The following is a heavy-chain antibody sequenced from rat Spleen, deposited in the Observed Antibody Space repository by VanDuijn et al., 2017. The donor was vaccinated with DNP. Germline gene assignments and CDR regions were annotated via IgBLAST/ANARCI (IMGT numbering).Heavy chain of an antibody. CDR1: GFTFSNFG. CDR2: ISTSDVST. CDR3: TTYYY. J-gene: IGHJ2*01. Sequence: EVQLVESGGGLMQPGRSLKLSCAASGFTFSNFGMAWVRQAPTKGLEWVATISTSDVSTYYRDSVKGRFTISRDNAKSTLYLQMDSLRSEDTATYYCTTYYYWGQGVMVTVTS. V-gene: IGHV5-27*01.